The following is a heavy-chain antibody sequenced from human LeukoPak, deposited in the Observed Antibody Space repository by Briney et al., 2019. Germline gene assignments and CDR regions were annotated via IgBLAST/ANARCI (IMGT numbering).Heavy chain of an antibody. D-gene: IGHD3-10*01. Sequence: MASESLSLTCTVSGGSIDSYSWSWIRQPAGKGLEWIGRMHTSGNINYNPSLKSRVTMSVDTPNNQFSLMLISVTAADTAVYYCARDRTGLVYFGESTHDAFDMWGQGTMVTVSS. J-gene: IGHJ3*02. V-gene: IGHV4-4*07. CDR3: ARDRTGLVYFGESTHDAFDM. CDR1: GGSIDSYS. CDR2: MHTSGNI.